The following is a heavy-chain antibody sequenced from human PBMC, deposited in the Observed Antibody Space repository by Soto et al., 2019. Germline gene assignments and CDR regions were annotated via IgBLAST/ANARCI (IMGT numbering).Heavy chain of an antibody. CDR1: GYSFTSYW. D-gene: IGHD2-2*01. CDR3: ARHTYCSSTSCPNYYYYYGIDV. V-gene: IGHV5-51*01. Sequence: PGESLKISCKGSGYSFTSYWIGWVRQMPGKGLEWMGIIYPGDSDTRYSPSFQGQVTISADKSISTAYLQWSSLKASDTAMYYCARHTYCSSTSCPNYYYYYGIDVWGQGTTVTVSS. J-gene: IGHJ6*02. CDR2: IYPGDSDT.